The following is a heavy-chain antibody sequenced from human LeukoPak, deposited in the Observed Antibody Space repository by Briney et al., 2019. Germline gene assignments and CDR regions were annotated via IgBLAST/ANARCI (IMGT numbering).Heavy chain of an antibody. Sequence: GSLRLSCVASGVTLSSYAMSWARQPPGKGLEWIGSIYYSGSTYYNPSLKSRVTISVDTSKNQFSLKLRSVTAADTAVYYCARHFGTWGQGTLVTVSS. V-gene: IGHV4-39*01. J-gene: IGHJ4*02. CDR3: ARHFGT. D-gene: IGHD3/OR15-3a*01. CDR2: IYYSGST. CDR1: GVTLSSYA.